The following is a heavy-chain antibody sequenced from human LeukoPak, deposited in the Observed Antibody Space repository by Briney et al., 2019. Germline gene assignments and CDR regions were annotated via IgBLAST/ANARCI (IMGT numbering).Heavy chain of an antibody. D-gene: IGHD3-3*01. Sequence: GGSLRLSCAASGFTFDSYDMSWVRQAPGKGLEWVSGTSASGGRTYYADSVKGRFTISRDNSKNTLYLQMNSLRAEDTAIYYCAKAYFGVVSYFDYWGQGTLVTVSS. V-gene: IGHV3-23*01. CDR2: TSASGGRT. J-gene: IGHJ4*02. CDR1: GFTFDSYD. CDR3: AKAYFGVVSYFDY.